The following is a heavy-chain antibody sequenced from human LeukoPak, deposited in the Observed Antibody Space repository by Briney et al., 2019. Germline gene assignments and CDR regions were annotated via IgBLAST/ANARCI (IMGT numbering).Heavy chain of an antibody. CDR1: GFTFSGYG. V-gene: IGHV3-74*01. Sequence: GRSLRLSCAASGFTFSGYGMHWVRQAPGKGLVWVSRITIDGSTTSYADSVKGRFTISRDNAKNTVYMQMNSLRAEDTAVYYCVSGGESQSLGYWGQGTLVTVSS. J-gene: IGHJ4*02. CDR2: ITIDGSTT. D-gene: IGHD2-21*01. CDR3: VSGGESQSLGY.